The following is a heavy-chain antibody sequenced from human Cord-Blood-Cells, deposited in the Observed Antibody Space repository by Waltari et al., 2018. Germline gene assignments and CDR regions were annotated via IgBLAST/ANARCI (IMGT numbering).Heavy chain of an antibody. V-gene: IGHV1-2*02. J-gene: IGHJ4*02. Sequence: QVQLVQSGAEVKKPGASVKVSCKASGCTFTGYYMHWVRQAPGQGLEWMGWINPNSGGTNYAQKFQGRVTMTRDTSISTAYMELSRLRSDDTAVYYCARVAGGYTAMNYFDYWGQGTLVTVSS. CDR1: GCTFTGYY. CDR3: ARVAGGYTAMNYFDY. D-gene: IGHD5-18*01. CDR2: INPNSGGT.